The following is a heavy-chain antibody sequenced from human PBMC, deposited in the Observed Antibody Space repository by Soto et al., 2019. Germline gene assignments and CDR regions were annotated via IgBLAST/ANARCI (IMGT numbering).Heavy chain of an antibody. J-gene: IGHJ4*02. Sequence: QVQLVQSGGEVKKPGASVKVSCKASGYTFTSYGITWVRQAPGQGLEWMGWSSAYNGVTKYAQKFQDRVTMTTDTSTSTAYMELRSLRSDDTSVYYRARGPRSGYCSGGSCHYFDYWGQGTLVTVSS. CDR2: SSAYNGVT. D-gene: IGHD2-15*01. V-gene: IGHV1-18*01. CDR3: ARGPRSGYCSGGSCHYFDY. CDR1: GYTFTSYG.